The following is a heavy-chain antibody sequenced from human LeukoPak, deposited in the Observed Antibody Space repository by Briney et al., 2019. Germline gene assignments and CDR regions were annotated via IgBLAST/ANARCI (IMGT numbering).Heavy chain of an antibody. CDR3: ARESLGSVDPRGYSTTVSQDV. V-gene: IGHV3-23*01. J-gene: IGHJ6*04. D-gene: IGHD5-18*01. CDR1: GCTFSSYA. CDR2: FSGSGGDT. Sequence: GGSLRLSCAASGCTFSSYAMSWVRQAPGKGLEWVSAFSGSGGDTYYADSVKGRFTISGDNSKNTLYLQMNSLRAEDTAVYYCARESLGSVDPRGYSTTVSQDVWGKGTTVTISS.